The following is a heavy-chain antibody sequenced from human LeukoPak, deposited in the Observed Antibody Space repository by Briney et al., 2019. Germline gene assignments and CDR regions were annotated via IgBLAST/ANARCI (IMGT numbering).Heavy chain of an antibody. CDR3: ATGGYCAWCDY. CDR1: DGSINTYF. V-gene: IGHV4-4*07. D-gene: IGHD6-19*01. J-gene: IGHJ4*01. Sequence: PSETLSLTCSVSDGSINTYFWSWIRKPAGKGLEWIGRIDSSGTTSLNPSLKSRVTISQDKSKKQFSLKLSSVTAADTAVYYCATGGYCAWCDYWGRGTQVIVSS. CDR2: IDSSGTT.